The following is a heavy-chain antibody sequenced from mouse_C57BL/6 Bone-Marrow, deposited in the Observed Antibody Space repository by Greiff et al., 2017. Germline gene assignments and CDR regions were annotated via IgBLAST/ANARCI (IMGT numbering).Heavy chain of an antibody. J-gene: IGHJ2*01. CDR2: ISSGGSYT. Sequence: EVMLVESGGDLVKPGGSLKLSCAASGFTFSSYGMSWVRQTPDKRLEWVATISSGGSYTYYPDSVKGRFTISRDNAKNTLYLQMSSLKSEDTAMYYCASADYWGQGTTLTVSS. CDR1: GFTFSSYG. CDR3: ASADY. V-gene: IGHV5-6*01.